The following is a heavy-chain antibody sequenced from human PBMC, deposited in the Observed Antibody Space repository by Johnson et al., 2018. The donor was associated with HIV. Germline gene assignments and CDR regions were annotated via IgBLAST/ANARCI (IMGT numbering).Heavy chain of an antibody. J-gene: IGHJ3*02. D-gene: IGHD3-22*01. CDR2: INWNGGST. V-gene: IGHV3-20*04. CDR3: AKGIVVGVRAFDI. Sequence: MLLVESGGGVVRPGGSLRLSCAASGFTFDDYGMSWVRQAPGKGLEWVSGINWNGGSTGYADSVKGRFTISRDNSKNTLYLQMNSLRAEDTAVYYCAKGIVVGVRAFDIWGQGTMVTVSS. CDR1: GFTFDDYG.